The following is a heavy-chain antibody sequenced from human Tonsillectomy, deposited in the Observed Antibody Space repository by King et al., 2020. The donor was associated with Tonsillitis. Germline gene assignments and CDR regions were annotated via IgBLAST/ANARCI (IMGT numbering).Heavy chain of an antibody. J-gene: IGHJ4*02. D-gene: IGHD2-8*01. CDR1: GYTFTDYY. CDR3: ERGTVLFGLDY. CDR2: INPKSGGT. V-gene: IGHV1-2*02. Sequence: HVQLVESGAEVKKPGASVKVSCKASGYTFTDYYIHWVRQAPGQGLEWMGWINPKSGGTNYAQKFQGRVTMTRDTSISTAYMELGRLKSDDTAVYYCERGTVLFGLDYWGQGTLVTVSS.